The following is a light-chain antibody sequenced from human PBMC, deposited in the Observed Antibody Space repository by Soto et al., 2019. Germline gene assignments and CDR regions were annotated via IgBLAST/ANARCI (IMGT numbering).Light chain of an antibody. CDR3: QQYYNTPPT. CDR1: QNVLYSSNSKSH. V-gene: IGKV4-1*01. CDR2: WAS. Sequence: DIVMTQSPDSLAVSLGERATINCKSSQNVLYSSNSKSHLAWYQQKPGQPPKLLIYWASTRESGVPDRFSGSGSGTDFTLTISSLQAEDVAVSYCQQYYNTPPTFGQGTKVEIK. J-gene: IGKJ1*01.